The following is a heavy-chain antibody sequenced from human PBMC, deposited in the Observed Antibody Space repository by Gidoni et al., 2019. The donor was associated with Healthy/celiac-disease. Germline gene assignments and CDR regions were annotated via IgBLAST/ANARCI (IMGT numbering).Heavy chain of an antibody. J-gene: IGHJ4*02. Sequence: QVQLVDSGGGRVQPGRSLRLYWAAAGFTFSSHAMPWVRQAPGKGLEWVAVISYDGSNKYYSDSVKGRFTISRDNSKNTLYLQMNSLRAEDTAVYYCAREESSDYYGSGIGYYFDYWGQGTLVTVSS. CDR2: ISYDGSNK. D-gene: IGHD3-10*01. CDR1: GFTFSSHA. V-gene: IGHV3-30-3*01. CDR3: AREESSDYYGSGIGYYFDY.